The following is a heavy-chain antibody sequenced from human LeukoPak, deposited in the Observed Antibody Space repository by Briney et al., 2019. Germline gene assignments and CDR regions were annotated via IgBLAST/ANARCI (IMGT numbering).Heavy chain of an antibody. Sequence: ASVKVSCKASGYTFTSYAMNWVRQAPGQGLEWMGWINTNTGNPTYAQGFTGRFVFSLDTSVSTAYLQISSLKAEDTAVYYCARDGNYDFWSEYYFDYWGQGTLVTVSS. CDR1: GYTFTSYA. V-gene: IGHV7-4-1*02. CDR3: ARDGNYDFWSEYYFDY. D-gene: IGHD3-3*01. CDR2: INTNTGNP. J-gene: IGHJ4*02.